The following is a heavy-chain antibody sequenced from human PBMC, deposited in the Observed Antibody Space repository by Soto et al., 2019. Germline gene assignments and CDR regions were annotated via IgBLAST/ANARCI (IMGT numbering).Heavy chain of an antibody. V-gene: IGHV4-34*01. CDR3: ARAYCSSTSGYAGVDYYYGMDV. D-gene: IGHD2-2*01. CDR1: GVSFSGYY. Sequence: QLQLQQGGAGLLTPSETLSLTCAAYGVSFSGYYWSWIRQPPGKGLDRIGESNHSGSTNYNPSLKSRVTISVDTSKNQFSLKLSSVTAADTAVYYCARAYCSSTSGYAGVDYYYGMDVWGQGTTVTVSS. CDR2: SNHSGST. J-gene: IGHJ6*02.